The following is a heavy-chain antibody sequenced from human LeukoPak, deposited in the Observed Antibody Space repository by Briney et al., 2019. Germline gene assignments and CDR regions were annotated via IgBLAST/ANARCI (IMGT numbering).Heavy chain of an antibody. CDR1: GFTFSSYG. D-gene: IGHD5-12*01. CDR2: IWYDGSSK. V-gene: IGHV3-33*01. J-gene: IGHJ4*02. Sequence: GRSLRLSCAASGFTFSSYGMHWVRQAPGKGLEWVAVIWYDGSSKYYADSVKGRFTISRDNSKNTLYLQMNSLRAEDTAVYYCARALRGYSGYDAFDYWGQGTLVTVSS. CDR3: ARALRGYSGYDAFDY.